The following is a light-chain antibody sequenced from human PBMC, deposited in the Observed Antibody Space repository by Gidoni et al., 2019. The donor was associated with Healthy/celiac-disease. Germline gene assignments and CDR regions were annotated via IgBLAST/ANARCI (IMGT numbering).Light chain of an antibody. J-gene: IGLJ3*02. CDR1: SSNIGSNT. CDR2: STN. CDR3: AAWDDSLNGWV. Sequence: QSVLTQPPSASGTPGQRVTISCSGSSSNIGSNTVHWYQQLPGTAPKLLIYSTNQRPSGVPDRFAGSKAGTSASLAISGLQSEEEADYYCAAWDDSLNGWVFGGGTKLTVL. V-gene: IGLV1-44*01.